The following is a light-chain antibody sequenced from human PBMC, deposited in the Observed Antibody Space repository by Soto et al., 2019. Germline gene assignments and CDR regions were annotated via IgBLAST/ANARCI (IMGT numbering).Light chain of an antibody. Sequence: DIVMTQSPLSLPVTPGEPASISCRSSQSLQHSNGYNYLDWYVQKPGQSPQILIYLASNRASGVPERFSGSGSGTDFKLKISRVEAEDVGTYYCMQALQTPAFGQGTKVEIK. CDR1: QSLQHSNGYNY. V-gene: IGKV2-28*01. J-gene: IGKJ1*01. CDR3: MQALQTPA. CDR2: LAS.